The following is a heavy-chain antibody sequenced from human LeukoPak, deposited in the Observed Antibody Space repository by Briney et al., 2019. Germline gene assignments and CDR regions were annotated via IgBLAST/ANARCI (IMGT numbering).Heavy chain of an antibody. V-gene: IGHV3-23*01. D-gene: IGHD6-13*01. CDR1: GFSFSSFA. CDR2: ISGSGGST. Sequence: PGGSLRLSCAASGFSFSSFAMMWVRQAPGKGLEWVSAISGSGGSTYYADSVKGRFTISRDNSKNTLYLQMNSLRAEDTAVYYCAKSAAAAGPFDYWGQGTLVTVSS. J-gene: IGHJ4*02. CDR3: AKSAAAAGPFDY.